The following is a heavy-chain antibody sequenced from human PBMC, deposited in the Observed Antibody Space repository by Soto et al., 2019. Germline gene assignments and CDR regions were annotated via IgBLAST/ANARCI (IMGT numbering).Heavy chain of an antibody. V-gene: IGHV3-30*18. CDR2: ISYDGSNK. D-gene: IGHD5-12*01. Sequence: QVQLVESGGGVVQPGRSLRLSCAASGFTFSSYGMHWVRQAPGKGLEWVAVISYDGSNKYYADSVKGRLTISRDNSKNTLYLQMNSRRGEDTVVYYCAKDNGSGCDWLRVGDASDIWGQGTMVTVSS. CDR1: GFTFSSYG. J-gene: IGHJ3*02. CDR3: AKDNGSGCDWLRVGDASDI.